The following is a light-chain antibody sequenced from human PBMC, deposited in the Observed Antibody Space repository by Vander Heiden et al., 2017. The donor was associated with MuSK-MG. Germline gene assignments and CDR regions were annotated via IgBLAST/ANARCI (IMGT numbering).Light chain of an antibody. CDR2: AAS. Sequence: DIQMTQSPSSLSASVGDRVTITCRASQSINNFLNWYQQKPGKAPKLLIYAASNLQSGVPSRFSGSGSGTDFTLSISRLQPEDSATYYCQQCSDIPLTFGGGTRLEMK. CDR3: QQCSDIPLT. J-gene: IGKJ4*01. CDR1: QSINNF. V-gene: IGKV1-39*01.